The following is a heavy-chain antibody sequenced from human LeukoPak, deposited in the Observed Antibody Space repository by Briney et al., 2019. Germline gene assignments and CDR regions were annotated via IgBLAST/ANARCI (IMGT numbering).Heavy chain of an antibody. J-gene: IGHJ3*02. V-gene: IGHV1-69*06. Sequence: GSSVKVSCKASGGTFSSYAISWVRQAPGQGLEWMGGIIPIFGTANYAQKFQGRVTITADKSTSTAYMELSSLRSEDTAVYCCAVRYCSSTSCYSNDAFDIWGQGTMVTVSS. CDR1: GGTFSSYA. D-gene: IGHD2-2*01. CDR3: AVRYCSSTSCYSNDAFDI. CDR2: IIPIFGTA.